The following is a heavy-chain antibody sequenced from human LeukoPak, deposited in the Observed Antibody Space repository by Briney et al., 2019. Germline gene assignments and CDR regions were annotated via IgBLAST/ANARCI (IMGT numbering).Heavy chain of an antibody. V-gene: IGHV1-18*01. CDR2: ISAYNGNT. CDR3: ARDLSETYYYDSSTGY. J-gene: IGHJ4*02. D-gene: IGHD3-22*01. CDR1: GYTFTSYG. Sequence: GASVKVSCKASGYTFTSYGISWVRQAPGQGLEWMGWISAYNGNTNYAQKLQGRVTMTTDTSTSTAYMELRSLRSDDTAVYYCARDLSETYYYDSSTGYWGQGTLVTVSS.